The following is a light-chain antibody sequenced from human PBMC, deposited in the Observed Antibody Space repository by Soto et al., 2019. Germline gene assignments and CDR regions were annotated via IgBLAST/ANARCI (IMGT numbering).Light chain of an antibody. CDR2: DAS. J-gene: IGKJ4*01. CDR3: QQRSNWPHT. V-gene: IGKV3-11*01. CDR1: QRVRSY. Sequence: EIVLTQSPATLSLSPGERATLSCSASQRVRSYLAWYQQKPGQAPRLLIYDASNRATGIPARFSGSGSGTDFTLTISSLEPEDFAVYYCQQRSNWPHTFGGGTKVEIK.